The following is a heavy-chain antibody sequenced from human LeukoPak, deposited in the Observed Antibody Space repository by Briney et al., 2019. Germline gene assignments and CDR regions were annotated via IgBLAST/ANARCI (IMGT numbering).Heavy chain of an antibody. V-gene: IGHV1-18*04. D-gene: IGHD3-10*01. CDR1: GYTFTSYG. CDR3: ARPGLLLGFGEFEDSSPEDDIFDI. Sequence: GESLKISCKASGYTFTSYGINWVRQAPGQGLGWVGWISPYSGDKNYTQKLQGRVFMTTDTSTSTAYMELRNLRSDDTAVYYCARPGLLLGFGEFEDSSPEDDIFDIWGQGTMVTVSS. J-gene: IGHJ3*02. CDR2: ISPYSGDK.